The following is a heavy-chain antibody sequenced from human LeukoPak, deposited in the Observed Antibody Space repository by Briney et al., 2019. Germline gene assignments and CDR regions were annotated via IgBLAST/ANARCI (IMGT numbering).Heavy chain of an antibody. Sequence: SETLSLTCAVYGGSFSGYYWSWIRQPPGKGLEWIGEINHSGNTNYNPSLKSRVTISVDTSKNQFSLKLSSVTAADTAVYYCARATGTTRLLGYWGQGTLVTVSS. V-gene: IGHV4-34*01. CDR2: INHSGNT. CDR1: GGSFSGYY. D-gene: IGHD1-7*01. J-gene: IGHJ4*02. CDR3: ARATGTTRLLGY.